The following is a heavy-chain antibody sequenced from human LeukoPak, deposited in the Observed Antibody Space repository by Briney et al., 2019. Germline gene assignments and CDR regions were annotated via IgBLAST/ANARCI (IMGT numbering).Heavy chain of an antibody. D-gene: IGHD6-19*01. CDR2: MSSSGIS. Sequence: SETLSLTCTVSGGSISSYYWSWIRQPAGKGLEWIGRMSSSGISTYSPSLKSRVTISIDTSRNQFSMNLNSVTAADTAVYYCAKGAGPPWFDPWGQGTLVTVSS. CDR3: AKGAGPPWFDP. J-gene: IGHJ5*02. V-gene: IGHV4-4*07. CDR1: GGSISSYY.